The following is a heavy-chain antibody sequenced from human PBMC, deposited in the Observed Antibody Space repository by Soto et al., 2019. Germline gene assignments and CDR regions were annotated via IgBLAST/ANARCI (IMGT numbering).Heavy chain of an antibody. D-gene: IGHD6-13*01. V-gene: IGHV3-23*01. J-gene: IGHJ4*02. CDR3: AKRSPYSSGWYSPIFDY. CDR2: VSERGGST. Sequence: GVSMRLSRAACVFSFSDYAVSWVRQAPGKGVEWVSVVSERGGSTHYADSVGGRFTVSRDNPKNPLSLRMNSLRDEDTAVYFCAKRSPYSSGWYSPIFDYWGQGPLVTVS. CDR1: VFSFSDYA.